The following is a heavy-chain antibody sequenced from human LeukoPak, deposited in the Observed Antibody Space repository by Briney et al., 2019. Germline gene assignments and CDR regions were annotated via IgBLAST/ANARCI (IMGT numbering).Heavy chain of an antibody. CDR2: IYYSGST. J-gene: IGHJ4*02. Sequence: SETLSLTCTVSGGFISSGGYFWSWIRQHPGKGLEWIGYIYYSGSTYYNPSLKSRVSISVDTSKNQFSLKLSSVTAADTAVYYCARDPSVMITFGGAPIWGQGTLVTVSS. CDR3: ARDPSVMITFGGAPI. CDR1: GGFISSGGYF. V-gene: IGHV4-31*03. D-gene: IGHD3-16*01.